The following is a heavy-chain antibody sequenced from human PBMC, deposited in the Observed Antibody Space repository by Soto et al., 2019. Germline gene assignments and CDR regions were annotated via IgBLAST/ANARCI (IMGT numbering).Heavy chain of an antibody. CDR3: PNFDR. CDR2: IKEDGSEK. D-gene: IGHD2-8*01. J-gene: IGHJ4*02. CDR1: GFTFSNYW. V-gene: IGHV3-7*01. Sequence: GGSLRLSCAASGFTFSNYWMTWVRQAPGKGLEWVANIKEDGSEKHYVDSVKGRFTISRDNAKNSLYLQMNSLRVEMYAGEFTPNFDRWGQGALVTVSS.